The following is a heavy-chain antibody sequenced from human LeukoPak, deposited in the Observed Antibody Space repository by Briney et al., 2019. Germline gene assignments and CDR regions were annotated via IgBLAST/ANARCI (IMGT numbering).Heavy chain of an antibody. CDR2: ISSSGSTI. V-gene: IGHV3-48*04. J-gene: IGHJ6*02. Sequence: GGSLRLSCAASGFTFSSYAMSWVRRAPGKGLEWVSYISSSGSTIYYADSVKGRFTISRDNAKNSLYLQMNSLRAEDTAVYYCARTLSLYGMDVWGQGTTVTVSS. CDR1: GFTFSSYA. CDR3: ARTLSLYGMDV.